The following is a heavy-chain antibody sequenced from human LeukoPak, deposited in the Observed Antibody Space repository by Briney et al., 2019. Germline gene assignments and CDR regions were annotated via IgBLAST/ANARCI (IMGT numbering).Heavy chain of an antibody. CDR3: ARNLEMATNDY. J-gene: IGHJ4*02. V-gene: IGHV1-8*01. CDR1: GYTFTSYD. CDR2: MNPNRGDT. D-gene: IGHD5-24*01. Sequence: ASVKVSCKASGYTFTSYDINWVRQAAGQGLEWMGWMNPNRGDTGYAQKFQGRVTMTRNTSISTAYMELSSLRSEDTAVYYCARNLEMATNDYWGQGTLVTVSS.